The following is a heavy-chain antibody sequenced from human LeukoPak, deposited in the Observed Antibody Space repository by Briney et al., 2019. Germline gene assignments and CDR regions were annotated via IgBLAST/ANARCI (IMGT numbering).Heavy chain of an antibody. J-gene: IGHJ4*02. V-gene: IGHV3-23*01. CDR3: AKDRSIAAAGTLNY. CDR1: GFTFRSFA. Sequence: GALRLSCAVSGFTFRSFAMSWVRQAPGKGLEWVSAISGSGGSTYYADSVKGRFTISRDNSKNTLYLQMSSLRAEDTAVYYCAKDRSIAAAGTLNYWGQGTLVTVSS. D-gene: IGHD6-13*01. CDR2: ISGSGGST.